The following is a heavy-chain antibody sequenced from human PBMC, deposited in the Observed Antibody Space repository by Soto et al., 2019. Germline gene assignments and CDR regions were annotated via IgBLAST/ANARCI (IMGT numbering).Heavy chain of an antibody. J-gene: IGHJ4*02. Sequence: GESLKISCKGSGYNFAGYWIAWVRQMPGKGLELMGIIYPSDSDTRYRPSFQGQVTISADKSISSAYLQWSSLRASDTAMYYCERGGVSTRTFDYWGQATPGTVSS. D-gene: IGHD3-3*01. V-gene: IGHV5-51*01. CDR3: ERGGVSTRTFDY. CDR1: GYNFAGYW. CDR2: IYPSDSDT.